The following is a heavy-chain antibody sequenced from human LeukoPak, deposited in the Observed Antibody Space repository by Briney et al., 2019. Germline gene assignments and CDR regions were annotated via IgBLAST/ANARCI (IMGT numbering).Heavy chain of an antibody. D-gene: IGHD5-18*01. CDR1: GFTFSSYA. Sequence: GGSLRLSCAASGFTFSSYAMSWVRQAPGKGLEWLSVISGGSSGSTYYADSVTGRFTVSRDNSKNTVDLQMNNLRVDDTAVYYCARRATTERGHSYGLDYWGQGTLVTVSS. CDR2: ISGGSSGST. J-gene: IGHJ4*02. V-gene: IGHV3-23*01. CDR3: ARRATTERGHSYGLDY.